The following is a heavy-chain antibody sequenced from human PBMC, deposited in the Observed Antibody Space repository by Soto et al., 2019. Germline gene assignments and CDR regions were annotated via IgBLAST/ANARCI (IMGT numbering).Heavy chain of an antibody. Sequence: GGSLRLSCAASGFTLNTYAMSWVRQAPGKGLEWVSAITGSGDSTYYADSVKGRFTISRDNSKDTLYLQMNSLRAEDTAVYYCTKTGILWFGDLDAFDIWGQGTMVTVS. CDR3: TKTGILWFGDLDAFDI. V-gene: IGHV3-23*01. J-gene: IGHJ3*02. CDR1: GFTLNTYA. CDR2: ITGSGDST. D-gene: IGHD3-10*01.